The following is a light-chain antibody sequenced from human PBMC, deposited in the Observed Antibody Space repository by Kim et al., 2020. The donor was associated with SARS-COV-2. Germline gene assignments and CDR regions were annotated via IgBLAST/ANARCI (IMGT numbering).Light chain of an antibody. J-gene: IGKJ1*01. CDR3: QQYGTSTWT. V-gene: IGKV3-20*01. Sequence: SPGERATLYCRASQSLRSSYLAWYQQKPGQAPRLVMSGASTRATGIPDRFSGSGSGTDFTLTISRLEPEDLGVYYCQQYGTSTWTFGQGTKVDIK. CDR1: QSLRSSY. CDR2: GAS.